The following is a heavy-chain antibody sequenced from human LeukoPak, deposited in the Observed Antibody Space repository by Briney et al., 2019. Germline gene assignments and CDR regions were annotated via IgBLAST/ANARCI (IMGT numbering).Heavy chain of an antibody. CDR1: GGSINSGTFY. CDR2: MYYDGSS. V-gene: IGHV4-39*01. D-gene: IGHD1-26*01. J-gene: IGHJ4*02. Sequence: PSETLSLTCTVSGGSINSGTFYWGWIRQPPGKGLEWIGSMYYDGSSYYNPSLKSRVTTSVDTSKNQFSLRLTSVTAADTAVYFCARRSDSGSDDGEDYFDYWGQGTLVTVSS. CDR3: ARRSDSGSDDGEDYFDY.